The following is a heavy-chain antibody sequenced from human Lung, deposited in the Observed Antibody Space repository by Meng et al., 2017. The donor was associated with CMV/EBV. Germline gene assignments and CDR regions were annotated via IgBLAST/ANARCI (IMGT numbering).Heavy chain of an antibody. CDR1: GFTFSEYF. V-gene: IGHV3-11*04. J-gene: IGHJ4*02. Sequence: LSLTXAASGFTFSEYFMAWIRQTPGKGLEWVSYISPTSTTVFYAESVRGRSTVSRDNAKNSLLLQMDSLRADDTAVYYCARDIKSGRVGFDYWSQGTLVPFSS. CDR3: ARDIKSGRVGFDY. CDR2: ISPTSTTV.